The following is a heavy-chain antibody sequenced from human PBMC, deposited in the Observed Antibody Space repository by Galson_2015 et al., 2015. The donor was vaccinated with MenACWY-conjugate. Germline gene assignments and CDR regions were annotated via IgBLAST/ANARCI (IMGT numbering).Heavy chain of an antibody. CDR2: ILPTDAK. D-gene: IGHD2-21*02. CDR3: ARLTRAGDRGD. J-gene: IGHJ4*02. CDR1: GISLSNPRMG. V-gene: IGHV2-26*01. Sequence: PALVKPTQTLTLTCTVSGISLSNPRMGVYWIRQPPGKALEWLAHILPTDAKSYNTSLRSRLTISKDTSKSQVVLTMTNMDPVDTGTYYCARLTRAGDRGDWGQGTLVTVSS.